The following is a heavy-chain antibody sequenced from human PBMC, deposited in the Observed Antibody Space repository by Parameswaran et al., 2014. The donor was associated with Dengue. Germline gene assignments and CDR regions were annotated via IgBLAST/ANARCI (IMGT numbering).Heavy chain of an antibody. CDR2: ISAYNGKT. D-gene: IGHD4-17*01. V-gene: IGHV1-18*01. Sequence: WVRQAPGQGLEYMGWISAYNGKTNYAESLQGRLTLTTDTSTSTAYMELRRLRVDDTAVYYCVRGRLDYGELTWGQGTLVTVSS. J-gene: IGHJ5*02. CDR3: VRGRLDYGELT.